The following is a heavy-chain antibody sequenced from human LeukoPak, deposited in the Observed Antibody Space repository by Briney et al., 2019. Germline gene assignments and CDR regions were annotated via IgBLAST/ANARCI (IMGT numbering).Heavy chain of an antibody. Sequence: GRSLRLSCGASGFTFSSYGMHWVRQAPGKGLEWVAVISYDGSNKYYADSVKGRFTISRDSSKNTLYLRMNSLRAEDTAVYYCATWRGSGWYYFDYWGQGTLVTVSS. V-gene: IGHV3-30*03. CDR1: GFTFSSYG. D-gene: IGHD6-19*01. CDR2: ISYDGSNK. CDR3: ATWRGSGWYYFDY. J-gene: IGHJ4*02.